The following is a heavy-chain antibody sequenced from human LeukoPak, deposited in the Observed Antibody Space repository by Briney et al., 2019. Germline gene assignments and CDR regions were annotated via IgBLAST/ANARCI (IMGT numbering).Heavy chain of an antibody. CDR1: GGSISSSSYY. D-gene: IGHD3-10*01. CDR2: IYYSGST. V-gene: IGHV4-39*01. J-gene: IGHJ4*02. Sequence: SETLSLTCTVSGGSISSSSYYWGWIRQPPGKGLEWIGSIYYSGSTYYNPSLKSRVTISVDTSKNQFSLKLSSVTAADTAVYYCASTTGAVRGTYLVWGQGTLVTVSS. CDR3: ASTTGAVRGTYLV.